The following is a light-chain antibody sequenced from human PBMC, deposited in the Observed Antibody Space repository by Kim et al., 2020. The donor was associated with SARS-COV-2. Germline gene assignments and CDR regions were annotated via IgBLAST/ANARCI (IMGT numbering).Light chain of an antibody. CDR3: QQYYTTPQA. CDR2: WAS. CDR1: QSVLYTSNNKNY. V-gene: IGKV4-1*01. Sequence: ATINCKSSQSVLYTSNNKNYLAWYQQKPGQPPKRLIYWASTRESGVPDRFSGSGSGTNFTLTITSLQAEDVAVYYCQQYYTTPQAFGGGTKVDIK. J-gene: IGKJ4*01.